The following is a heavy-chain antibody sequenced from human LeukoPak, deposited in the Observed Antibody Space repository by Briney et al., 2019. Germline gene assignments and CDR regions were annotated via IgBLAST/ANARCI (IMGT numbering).Heavy chain of an antibody. D-gene: IGHD2-2*01. CDR1: GFTFSSYA. J-gene: IGHJ4*02. CDR2: ISGSDGST. V-gene: IGHV3-23*01. CDR3: AKVETSGGANCYALDY. Sequence: PGGSLRLSCAASGFTFSSYAMTWVRQAPDKGLELVSAISGSDGSTYYADSVKGRFTISRDDSQNTLYLQMNSLSAEDTAVYYCAKVETSGGANCYALDYWGQGTLVTVSS.